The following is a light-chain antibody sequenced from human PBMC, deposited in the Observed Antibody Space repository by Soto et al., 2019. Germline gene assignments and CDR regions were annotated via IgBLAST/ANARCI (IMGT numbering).Light chain of an antibody. CDR3: AAWDDSLNGWV. V-gene: IGLV1-44*01. Sequence: QSVLTQPPSASGTPGQRVTISCSGSSSNIGSNTVNWYQQLPGTAPKLLIYSNSQRPSGVPDRFSGSKSGTSASLAISGLQSEDEADYYCAAWDDSLNGWVSGGGTKVTVL. CDR2: SNS. J-gene: IGLJ3*02. CDR1: SSNIGSNT.